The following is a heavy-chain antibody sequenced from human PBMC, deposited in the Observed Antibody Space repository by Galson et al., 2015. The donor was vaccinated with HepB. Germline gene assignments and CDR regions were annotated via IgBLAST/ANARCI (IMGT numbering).Heavy chain of an antibody. V-gene: IGHV3-73*01. CDR1: GFTFSGSA. Sequence: SLRLSCAASGFTFSGSAIHWVRQTSGKGLEWVSRIRSKASNYATAYAASLKGRFTISRDDSKNTAYLHMKSLKTEDTAVYYCIRMADLSGYSSTWGQGTLVTVSS. J-gene: IGHJ4*02. D-gene: IGHD6-13*01. CDR3: IRMADLSGYSST. CDR2: IRSKASNYAT.